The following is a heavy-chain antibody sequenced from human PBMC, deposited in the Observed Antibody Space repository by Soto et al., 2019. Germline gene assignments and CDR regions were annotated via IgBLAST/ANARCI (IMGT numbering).Heavy chain of an antibody. V-gene: IGHV1-3*04. J-gene: IGHJ4*02. D-gene: IGHD3-10*01. CDR1: GYIFTSYA. CDR2: IDTDNGNT. Sequence: QVHLVQSGAEAKKPGASVRVSCEASGYIFTSYAIHWLRQAPGQRLEWMGWIDTDNGNTKYSQKFQGRVTISRDTSASTVYMELSSLRSEDTAVYYCARDRVYFDSGSFEYWGQGTLVTVSS. CDR3: ARDRVYFDSGSFEY.